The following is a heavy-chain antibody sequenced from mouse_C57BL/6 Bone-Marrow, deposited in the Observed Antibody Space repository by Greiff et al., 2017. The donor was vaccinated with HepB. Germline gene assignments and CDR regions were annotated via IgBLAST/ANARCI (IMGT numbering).Heavy chain of an antibody. CDR3: ARWGTTDYFDY. V-gene: IGHV7-3*01. CDR2: IRNKANGYTT. Sequence: EVHLVESGGGLVQPGGSLSLSCTASGFTFTDYYMSWVRQPPGKALEWLGFIRNKANGYTTEYSASVKGRFTISRDNSQSILYLQMNALRAEDSATYYCARWGTTDYFDYWGQGTTLTVSS. CDR1: GFTFTDYY. D-gene: IGHD1-1*01. J-gene: IGHJ2*01.